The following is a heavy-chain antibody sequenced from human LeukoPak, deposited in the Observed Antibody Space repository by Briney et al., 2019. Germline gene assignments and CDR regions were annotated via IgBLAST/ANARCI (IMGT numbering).Heavy chain of an antibody. V-gene: IGHV3-23*01. CDR2: ISGSGGST. D-gene: IGHD4-17*01. CDR1: GFTFSSYA. Sequence: GGSLRLSCAASGFTFSSYAMSWVRQAPGKGLEWVSAISGSGGSTYYADSVKGRFTISRDNSKNTLYLQLSSLRVEDTAVYYCAKSWREDGDYWPFNYWGQGTLVTVSS. CDR3: AKSWREDGDYWPFNY. J-gene: IGHJ4*02.